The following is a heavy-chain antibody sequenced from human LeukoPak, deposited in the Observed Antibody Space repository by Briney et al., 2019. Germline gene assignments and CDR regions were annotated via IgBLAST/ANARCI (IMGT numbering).Heavy chain of an antibody. J-gene: IGHJ4*02. CDR2: ISYDGSNK. CDR3: ANLPL. V-gene: IGHV3-30*18. CDR1: GFTFSNYG. Sequence: GSLRLSCATSGFTFSNYGMHWVRQAPGKGLEWVAVISYDGSNKYYADSVKGRFTISRDNSKNTLYLQMNSLRPEDAAVYYCANLPLWGQGTLVTVSS.